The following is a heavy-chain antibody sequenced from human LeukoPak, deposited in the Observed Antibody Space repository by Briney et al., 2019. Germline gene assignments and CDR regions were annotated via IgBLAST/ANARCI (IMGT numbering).Heavy chain of an antibody. CDR3: ARGGSAVLLWFGEPFDY. Sequence: ASVKVSCKASGYTFTGYYMHWVRQAPGQGLEWMGWISAYNGNTNYAQKLQGRVTMTTDTSTSTAYMELRSLRSDDTAVYYCARGGSAVLLWFGEPFDYWGQGTLVTVSS. CDR2: ISAYNGNT. CDR1: GYTFTGYY. D-gene: IGHD3-10*01. J-gene: IGHJ4*02. V-gene: IGHV1-18*04.